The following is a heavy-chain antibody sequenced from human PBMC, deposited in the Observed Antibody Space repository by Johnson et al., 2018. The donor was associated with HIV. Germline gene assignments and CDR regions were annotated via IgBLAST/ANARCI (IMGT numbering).Heavy chain of an antibody. J-gene: IGHJ3*01. CDR3: TIPYYYDSGGYQ. CDR2: ISYDGSNK. Sequence: VQLVESGGGVVQPGRSLRLSCAASGFTFSSYAMHWVRQAPGKGLEWVAVISYDGSNKKYADSVKCRFTISRDNSKNTLYLQMDSLRAEDMAVYYCTIPYYYDSGGYQWGQGTMVTVSS. CDR1: GFTFSSYA. D-gene: IGHD3-22*01. V-gene: IGHV3-30*14.